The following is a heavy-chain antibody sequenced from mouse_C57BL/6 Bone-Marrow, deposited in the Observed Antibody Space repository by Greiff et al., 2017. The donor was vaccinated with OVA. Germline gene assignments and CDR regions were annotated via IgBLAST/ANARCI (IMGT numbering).Heavy chain of an antibody. J-gene: IGHJ1*03. CDR1: GYTFTDYY. CDR2: INPNNGGT. D-gene: IGHD1-1*01. V-gene: IGHV1-26*01. CDR3: ARKDYYGIYWYFDV. Sequence: EVQLQQSGPELVKPGASVKISCKASGYTFTDYYMNWVKQSHGKSLEWIGDINPNNGGTSYNQKFKGKATLTVDKSSSTAYMELRSLTSEDSAVYYCARKDYYGIYWYFDVWGTGTTVTVSS.